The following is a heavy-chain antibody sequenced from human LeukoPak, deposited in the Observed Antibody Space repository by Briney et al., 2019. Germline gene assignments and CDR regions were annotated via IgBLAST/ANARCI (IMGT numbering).Heavy chain of an antibody. D-gene: IGHD5-24*01. J-gene: IGHJ6*03. CDR1: GFTVSSNY. CDR3: ARDGYNLDYYYYMDV. CDR2: IYSGGST. Sequence: GGSLRLSCAASGFTVSSNYMSWVRQAPGKGLEWVSVIYSGGSTYYADSVKGRFTISRDNSKNTLYLQMNSLRAEDTAVYYCARDGYNLDYYYYMDVWGKGTTVTVSS. V-gene: IGHV3-53*01.